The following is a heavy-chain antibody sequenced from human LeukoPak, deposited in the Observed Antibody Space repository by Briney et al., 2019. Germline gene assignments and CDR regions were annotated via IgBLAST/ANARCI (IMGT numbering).Heavy chain of an antibody. J-gene: IGHJ4*02. Sequence: GGSLRLSCAASGFTFSSYSMNWVRQAPGKGLEWVSSIISSSSYIYYADSVKGRFTISRDNAKNSLYLQMNSLRAEDTAVYYCARDQPKDCSGGSCYRPFDYWGQGTLVTVSS. D-gene: IGHD2-15*01. CDR2: IISSSSYI. V-gene: IGHV3-21*01. CDR3: ARDQPKDCSGGSCYRPFDY. CDR1: GFTFSSYS.